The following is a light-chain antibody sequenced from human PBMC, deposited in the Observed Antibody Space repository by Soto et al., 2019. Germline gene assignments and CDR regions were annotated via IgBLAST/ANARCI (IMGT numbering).Light chain of an antibody. CDR2: GAS. CDR1: QNLSRYF. Sequence: EVVLTQSPCTLSLSPGDRASLSWRASQNLSRYFLAWYQHKHGQAPRLLISGASRRATGIPDRFSGAGYGTDFNLTISRLETEDFALYYCQQHDILPITFGQGTRLEIK. CDR3: QQHDILPIT. J-gene: IGKJ5*01. V-gene: IGKV3-20*01.